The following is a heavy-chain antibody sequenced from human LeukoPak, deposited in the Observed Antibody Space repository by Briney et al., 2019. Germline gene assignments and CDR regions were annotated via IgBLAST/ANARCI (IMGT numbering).Heavy chain of an antibody. V-gene: IGHV4-34*01. CDR2: INHSGST. Sequence: SETLSLTCAVYGGSFSGYYWSWIRQPPGKGLSWIGEINHSGSTNYNPSLKSRVTISVDTSKNQFSLKLSSVTAADTAVYYCARAGGSGLTGYHLDYWGQGTLVTVSS. J-gene: IGHJ4*02. CDR1: GGSFSGYY. D-gene: IGHD3-9*01. CDR3: ARAGGSGLTGYHLDY.